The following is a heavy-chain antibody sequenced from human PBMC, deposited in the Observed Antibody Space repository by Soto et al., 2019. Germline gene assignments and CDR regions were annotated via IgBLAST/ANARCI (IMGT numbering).Heavy chain of an antibody. CDR3: AKDRSVWFGSPPLN. J-gene: IGHJ4*02. V-gene: IGHV3-23*01. D-gene: IGHD3-10*01. CDR1: GFTFSSYA. Sequence: PGGSLRLSCAASGFTFSSYAMSWVRQAPGKGLEWVSAISGSGGSTYYADSVEGRFTISRDNSKNTLYLQMNSLRAEDTAVYYCAKDRSVWFGSPPLNWGQGTLVTVSS. CDR2: ISGSGGST.